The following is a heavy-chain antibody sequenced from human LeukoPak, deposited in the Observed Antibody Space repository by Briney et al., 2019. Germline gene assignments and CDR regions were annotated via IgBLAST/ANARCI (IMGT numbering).Heavy chain of an antibody. CDR3: AKDYLGQLVMFDV. D-gene: IGHD6-13*01. CDR2: VTGDGETT. J-gene: IGHJ3*01. CDR1: GFTFRSYA. Sequence: PGGSLRLSCAASGFTFRSYAMSWVRQAPGKGLEWASSVTGDGETTFYADSVKGRFSVSRDNSRNTLFLTMNSLRVEDTALYYCAKDYLGQLVMFDVWGQGTMVTVSS. V-gene: IGHV3-23*01.